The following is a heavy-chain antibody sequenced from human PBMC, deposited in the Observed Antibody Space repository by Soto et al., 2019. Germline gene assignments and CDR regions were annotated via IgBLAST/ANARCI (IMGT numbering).Heavy chain of an antibody. J-gene: IGHJ4*02. CDR1: GFTFSSYW. Sequence: PGGSLRLSCAASGFTFSSYWMSWVRQAPGKGLEWVANIKQDGSEKYYVDSVKGRFTISRDNAKNSLYLQMNSLRAEDMAVYYCARDRALGLTGYPSMSYFDYWGQGTLVTVSS. CDR3: ARDRALGLTGYPSMSYFDY. D-gene: IGHD3-9*01. V-gene: IGHV3-7*01. CDR2: IKQDGSEK.